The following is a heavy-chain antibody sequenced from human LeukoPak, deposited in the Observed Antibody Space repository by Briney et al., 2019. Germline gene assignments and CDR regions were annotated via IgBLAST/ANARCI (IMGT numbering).Heavy chain of an antibody. D-gene: IGHD3-9*01. CDR3: ARDSAPFDDILTGYNYYYGMDV. Sequence: GSLRLSCAASGSPFSSYGLHWVRPAPGKGLEWVAVIWYDGSNKYYADSVKGRFTISRDNSKNTLYLQMNSLRAEDTAVYYCARDSAPFDDILTGYNYYYGMDVWGKGTTVTVSS. V-gene: IGHV3-33*01. CDR2: IWYDGSNK. J-gene: IGHJ6*04. CDR1: GSPFSSYG.